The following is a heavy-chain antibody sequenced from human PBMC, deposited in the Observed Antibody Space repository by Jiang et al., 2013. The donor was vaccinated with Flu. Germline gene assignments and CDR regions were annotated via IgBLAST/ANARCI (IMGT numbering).Heavy chain of an antibody. D-gene: IGHD2-2*01. J-gene: IGHJ5*02. Sequence: SGAEVKKPGASVKVSCKASGYTFTGYYMHWVRQAPGQGLEWMGWINPNSGGTNYAQKFQGWVTMTRDTSISTAYMELSRLRSDDTAVYYCARGYCSSSISCRPDGWFDPWGQGTPGHRLL. CDR1: GYTFTGYY. CDR3: ARGYCSSSISCRPDGWFDP. CDR2: INPNSGGT. V-gene: IGHV1-2*04.